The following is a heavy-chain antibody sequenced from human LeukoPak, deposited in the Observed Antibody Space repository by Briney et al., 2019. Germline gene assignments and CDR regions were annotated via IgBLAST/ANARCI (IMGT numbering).Heavy chain of an antibody. CDR3: ARDASLLWGFGDYYYYMDV. D-gene: IGHD3-10*01. Sequence: SETLCLTCTVSGGSISSYYWSWIRQPAGKGLEWIGRIYTSGSTNYNPSLKSRVTMSVDTSKNQFSLKLSSVTAADTAVYYCARDASLLWGFGDYYYYMDVWGKGTTVTISS. CDR1: GGSISSYY. J-gene: IGHJ6*03. CDR2: IYTSGST. V-gene: IGHV4-4*07.